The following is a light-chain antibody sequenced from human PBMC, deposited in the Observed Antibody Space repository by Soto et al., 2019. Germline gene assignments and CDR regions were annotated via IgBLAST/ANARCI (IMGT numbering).Light chain of an antibody. Sequence: DIVMTQSPDSLGVSLGERATINCKSSQSVLDSSTNKNYLSWYQQKLGQPPKLLIYWASSRESGVPDRFSGSGSGTDFTLTIGSLQAEDVAVYYCQQSYTTPFTFGPGTRVDIK. V-gene: IGKV4-1*01. J-gene: IGKJ3*01. CDR3: QQSYTTPFT. CDR2: WAS. CDR1: QSVLDSSTNKNY.